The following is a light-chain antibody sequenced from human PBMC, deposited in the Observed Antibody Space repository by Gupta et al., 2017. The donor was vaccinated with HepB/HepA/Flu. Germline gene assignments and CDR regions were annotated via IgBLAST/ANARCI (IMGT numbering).Light chain of an antibody. CDR3: QTWGSGIPVV. Sequence: QLVLTQSPSASASLGASVKLTCTLSSGHSTYAIAWHQQQPEKGPRYLMKLNSDGSQSKGDGIPDRFSGSSSGAERYLTISSLQSEDEADYYCQTWGSGIPVVFGGGTKLTVL. J-gene: IGLJ2*01. V-gene: IGLV4-69*01. CDR1: SGHSTYA. CDR2: LNSDGSQ.